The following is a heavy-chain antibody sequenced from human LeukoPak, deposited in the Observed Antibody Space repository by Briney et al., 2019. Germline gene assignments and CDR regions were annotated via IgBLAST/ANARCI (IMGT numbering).Heavy chain of an antibody. CDR2: ISGSGGST. V-gene: IGHV3-23*01. CDR1: GFTFSSYA. J-gene: IGHJ6*02. CDR3: ARWGYYGSGSYYKIYCYGMDV. Sequence: GGSLRLSCAASGFTFSSYAMSWVRQAPGKGLEWVSAISGSGGSTYYADSVKGRFTISRENAKTSLYLQMNSLRAGDTAVYYCARWGYYGSGSYYKIYCYGMDVWGQGTTVTVSS. D-gene: IGHD3-10*01.